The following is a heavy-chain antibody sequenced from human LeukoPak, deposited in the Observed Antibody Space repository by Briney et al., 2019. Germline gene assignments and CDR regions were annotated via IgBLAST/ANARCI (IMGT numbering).Heavy chain of an antibody. V-gene: IGHV4-59*08. J-gene: IGHJ4*02. Sequence: SETLSLTCTVSGGSISSYYWSWIRQPPGKGLEWIGYIYYSGSTNYNPSLKNRVTISVDTSKNQFSLKLSSVTAADTAVYYCARGIAAAGSGIDYWGQGTLVTVSS. CDR2: IYYSGST. CDR3: ARGIAAAGSGIDY. D-gene: IGHD6-13*01. CDR1: GGSISSYY.